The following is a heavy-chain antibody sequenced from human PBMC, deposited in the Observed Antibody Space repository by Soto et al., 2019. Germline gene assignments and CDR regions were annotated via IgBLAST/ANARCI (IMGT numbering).Heavy chain of an antibody. CDR1: GFTFSSYE. V-gene: IGHV3-48*03. J-gene: IGHJ6*02. CDR2: ISSSGSTI. CDR3: ARDILQTGYCSGGSCYSDYYYGMDV. D-gene: IGHD2-15*01. Sequence: GGSLRLSCAASGFTFSSYEMKWVRQAPGKGPEWVSYISSSGSTIYYADSVKGRLTISRDNAKNSLYLQMNSLRAEDTAVYYCARDILQTGYCSGGSCYSDYYYGMDVWGQGTTVTVSS.